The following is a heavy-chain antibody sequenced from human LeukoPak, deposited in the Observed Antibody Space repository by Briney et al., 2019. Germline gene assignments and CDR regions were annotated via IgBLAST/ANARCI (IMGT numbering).Heavy chain of an antibody. CDR3: AIRYYYDSSGYYDEYFQH. V-gene: IGHV1-46*01. CDR2: INPSGGST. Sequence: GASVKVSCKASGYTFTSYYMHWVRQAPGQGLEWMGIINPSGGSTSYAQKFQGRVTMTRDMSTSTVYMELSSLRSEDTAVYYCAIRYYYDSSGYYDEYFQHWGQGTLVTVSS. J-gene: IGHJ1*01. CDR1: GYTFTSYY. D-gene: IGHD3-22*01.